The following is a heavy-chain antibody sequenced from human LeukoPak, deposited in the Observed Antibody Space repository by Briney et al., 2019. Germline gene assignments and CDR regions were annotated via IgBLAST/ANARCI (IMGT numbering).Heavy chain of an antibody. V-gene: IGHV4-39*01. CDR2: IYYSGST. J-gene: IGHJ4*02. D-gene: IGHD2-8*01. CDR1: GGSISSSSYY. CDR3: ARTIPPLYCTNGVCDDY. Sequence: SETLSLTCTVSGGSISSSSYYWGWIRRPPGKGLEWIGSIYYSGSTYYNPSLKSRVTISVDTSKNQFSLKLSSVTAADTAVYYCARTIPPLYCTNGVCDDYWGQGTLVTVSS.